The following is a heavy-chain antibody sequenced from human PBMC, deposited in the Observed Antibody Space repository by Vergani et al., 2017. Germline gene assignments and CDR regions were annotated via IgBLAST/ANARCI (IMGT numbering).Heavy chain of an antibody. Sequence: VQLLESGGGLVQPGGSLRLSCAASGFTFSSSAMHWVRQAPGKGLEWVAFLRVDGSNQNYADSVKGRFTISRDNSKNTVYLQMNSLSAGDTAVFCCAAGGGDGYPTWVYWGQGTLVTVSS. V-gene: IGHV3-30*02. J-gene: IGHJ4*02. CDR1: GFTFSSSA. CDR3: AAGGGDGYPTWVY. D-gene: IGHD5-24*01. CDR2: LRVDGSNQ.